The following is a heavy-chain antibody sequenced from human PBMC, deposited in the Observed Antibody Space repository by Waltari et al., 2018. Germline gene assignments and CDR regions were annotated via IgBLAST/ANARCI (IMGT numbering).Heavy chain of an antibody. D-gene: IGHD1-20*01. CDR3: AHYKARDAFDI. CDR2: IYWTDEE. J-gene: IGHJ3*02. V-gene: IGHV2-5*01. CDR1: GFSIATGGEA. Sequence: QITLKESGPTLVKPTQTLTLTCTFFGFSIATGGEAVGWIRQPPGKALEWLAIIYWTDEERYSPSLRSRITITKDTSRNQVVLTVTNMDPVDTATYFCAHYKARDAFDIWGPGTMVTISS.